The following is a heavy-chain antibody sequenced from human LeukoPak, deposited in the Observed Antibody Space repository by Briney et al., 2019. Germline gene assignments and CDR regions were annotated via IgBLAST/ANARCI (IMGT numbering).Heavy chain of an antibody. CDR3: ANAAGSGSYYKTPDFDY. Sequence: GGSLRLSCAASGFTFDDYAMHWVRQAPGKGLEWVSGISWNSGSIGYADSVKGRFTISRDNAKNSLYLQMNSLRAEDTAVYYCANAAGSGSYYKTPDFDYWGQGTLVTVSS. V-gene: IGHV3-9*01. CDR1: GFTFDDYA. J-gene: IGHJ4*02. CDR2: ISWNSGSI. D-gene: IGHD3-10*01.